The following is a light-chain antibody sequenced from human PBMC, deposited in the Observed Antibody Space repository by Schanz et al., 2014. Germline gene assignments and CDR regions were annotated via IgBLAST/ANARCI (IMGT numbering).Light chain of an antibody. CDR2: DAS. CDR3: QQATGFPPT. CDR1: QSVNNW. Sequence: DIQMTQSPSAMSASVGDRVTITCRASQSVNNWLAWYQQKPGQAPKLLIYDASSLRSGVPSAFSGSGSGTDFTLTISSLQPEDFATYYCQQATGFPPTFGGGTKVEIK. J-gene: IGKJ4*01. V-gene: IGKV1-12*01.